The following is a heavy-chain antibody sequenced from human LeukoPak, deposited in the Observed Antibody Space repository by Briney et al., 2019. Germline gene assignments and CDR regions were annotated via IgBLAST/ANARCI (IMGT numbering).Heavy chain of an antibody. J-gene: IGHJ4*02. CDR3: TRDGWELLGYFDY. CDR1: GFTFGDYA. Sequence: GGSLRLSCTASGFTFGDYAMSWIRQAPGKGLEWVGFNRSKAYGGTTEYAASVKGRFTISRDDSKSIAYLQMNSLKTEDTAVYYCTRDGWELLGYFDYWGQGTLVTVSS. V-gene: IGHV3-49*03. D-gene: IGHD1-26*01. CDR2: NRSKAYGGTT.